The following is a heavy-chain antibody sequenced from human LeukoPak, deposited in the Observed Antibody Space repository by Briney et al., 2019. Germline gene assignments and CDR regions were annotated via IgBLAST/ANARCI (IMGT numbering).Heavy chain of an antibody. J-gene: IGHJ6*03. CDR3: ARGVFGFPGTFPSTDYYMDV. CDR1: GVNGNSFG. CDR2: IWYDGSNK. D-gene: IGHD1-14*01. V-gene: IGHV3-33*01. Sequence: RMLPWGKCGVNGNSFGMHCLRKVPRKGLEWVAVIWYDGSNKYYADSVKGRFTISRDNSKNTLYLQMNSLRAEDTAVYYCARGVFGFPGTFPSTDYYMDVWGKGTTVTVSS.